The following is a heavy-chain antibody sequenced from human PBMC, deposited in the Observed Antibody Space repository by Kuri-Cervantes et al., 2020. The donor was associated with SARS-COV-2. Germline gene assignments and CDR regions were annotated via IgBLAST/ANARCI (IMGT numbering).Heavy chain of an antibody. V-gene: IGHV3-21*04. CDR1: GFTFSSYS. J-gene: IGHJ3*02. CDR3: ANGGSGYYLHDAFDI. Sequence: GGSLRLSCAASGFTFSSYSMNWVRQAPGKGLEWVSSISSSSSYIYYADSVKGRFTISRDNAKNSLYLQMNSVRAEDTAVYYCANGGSGYYLHDAFDIWGQGTMVTVSS. CDR2: ISSSSSYI. D-gene: IGHD3-22*01.